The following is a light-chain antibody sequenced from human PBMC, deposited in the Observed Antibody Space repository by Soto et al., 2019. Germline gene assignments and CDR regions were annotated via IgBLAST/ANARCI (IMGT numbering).Light chain of an antibody. CDR2: GAS. J-gene: IGKJ3*01. Sequence: EIVLTQSPGTLSLSPGERATLSCRASQSFSSSYLAWYQQKPGQAPRLLIYGASSRATGIPDRFSGSGSGTDFTLTISSLEPEDFAVYYCQHYGSALFTFGPGNKVDV. V-gene: IGKV3-20*01. CDR1: QSFSSSY. CDR3: QHYGSALFT.